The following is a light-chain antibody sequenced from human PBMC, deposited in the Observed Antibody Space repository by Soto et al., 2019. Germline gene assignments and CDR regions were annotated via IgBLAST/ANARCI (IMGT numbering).Light chain of an antibody. CDR3: QQRTNWPPT. J-gene: IGKJ2*01. Sequence: EIVLTQSPGTLSMSPGERATLSCRASQSVSSYLAWYQQKPGQAPRLLIYDASKRAYGIPAWFSGSGSGTDFTLTVSSLEPEDFAVYYCQQRTNWPPTFGQGTKLEIK. V-gene: IGKV3-11*01. CDR2: DAS. CDR1: QSVSSY.